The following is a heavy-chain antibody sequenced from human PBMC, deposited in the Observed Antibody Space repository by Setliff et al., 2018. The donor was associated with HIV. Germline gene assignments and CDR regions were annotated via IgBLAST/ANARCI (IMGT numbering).Heavy chain of an antibody. Sequence: PSETLSLTCTVSGYSISSGYYWGWIRQPPGKGLEWIGSIYHSGSTYYNPSLKSRVTISVDTSKNQFSLKLTSVTAADTAVYYCAREVDVVTTSDAFDIWGQGTMVTVSS. CDR2: IYHSGST. CDR1: GYSISSGYY. V-gene: IGHV4-38-2*02. CDR3: AREVDVVTTSDAFDI. D-gene: IGHD2-21*02. J-gene: IGHJ3*02.